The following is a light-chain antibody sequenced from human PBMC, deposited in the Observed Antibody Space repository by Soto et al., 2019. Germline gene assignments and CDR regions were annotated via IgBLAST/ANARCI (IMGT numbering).Light chain of an antibody. V-gene: IGKV1-5*03. Sequence: DIQMTLSPSTLSVSVGDRVTITCRASQTISSWLAWYQQKPGKAPKLLIYKASTLKSGVPSRFSGSGSGTEFTLTISSLQPDDFATYCCQHYNSYSEAFGQGTKVDIK. CDR2: KAS. CDR3: QHYNSYSEA. CDR1: QTISSW. J-gene: IGKJ1*01.